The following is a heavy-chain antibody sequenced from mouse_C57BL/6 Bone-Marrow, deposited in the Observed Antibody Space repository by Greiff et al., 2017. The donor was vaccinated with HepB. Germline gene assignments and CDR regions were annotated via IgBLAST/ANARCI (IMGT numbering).Heavy chain of an antibody. Sequence: EVKLQESGPGLVKPSQSLSLTCSVTGYSITSGYYWNWIRQFPGNKLEWMGYISYDGSNNYNPSLKNRISIPRDTSKNQFFLKLNSVTTEDTATYYWASSYYEPHYAMDYWGQGTSVTVSS. CDR2: ISYDGSN. J-gene: IGHJ4*01. CDR3: ASSYYEPHYAMDY. CDR1: GYSITSGYY. D-gene: IGHD2-10*01. V-gene: IGHV3-6*01.